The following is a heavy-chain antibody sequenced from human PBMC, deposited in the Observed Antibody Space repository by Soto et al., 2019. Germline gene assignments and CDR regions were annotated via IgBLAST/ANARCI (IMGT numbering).Heavy chain of an antibody. Sequence: WGSLRLSCAASGFTFISYAIIFFRQAPWKWLEWVSAISGSGGSTYYADSVKGRFTISRDNSKNTLYLQMNSLRAEDTAVYYCAKARIAAAARGYWGQGTLVTVSS. J-gene: IGHJ4*02. CDR2: ISGSGGST. D-gene: IGHD6-13*01. CDR1: GFTFISYA. CDR3: AKARIAAAARGY. V-gene: IGHV3-23*01.